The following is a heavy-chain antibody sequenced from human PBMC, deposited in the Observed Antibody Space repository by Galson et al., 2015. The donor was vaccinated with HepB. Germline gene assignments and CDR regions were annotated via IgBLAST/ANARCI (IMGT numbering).Heavy chain of an antibody. CDR2: TSTGTDL. Sequence: LRLSCAASGFTVSRSYMAWVRQAPGKGLEWVSATSTGTDLYYADSVRGRFAIARDNSKNSLYLQLNSLRADDTAVYYCARIFTSSWYFDHWGQGTLVTVSS. V-gene: IGHV3-53*01. CDR1: GFTVSRSY. J-gene: IGHJ4*02. CDR3: ARIFTSSWYFDH. D-gene: IGHD6-13*01.